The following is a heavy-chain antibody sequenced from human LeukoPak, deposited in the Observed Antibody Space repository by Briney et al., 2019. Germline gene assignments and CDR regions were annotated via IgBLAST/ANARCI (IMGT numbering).Heavy chain of an antibody. CDR3: ARDAGNPHRYYYYYMDV. CDR2: IIPIFGTA. Sequence: ASVKVSCKASGGTFSSYATSWVRQAPGQGLEWMGGIIPIFGTANYAQKFQGRVTITADESTSTAYMELSSLRSEDTAVYYCARDAGNPHRYYYYYMDVWGKGTTVTVSS. J-gene: IGHJ6*03. CDR1: GGTFSSYA. V-gene: IGHV1-69*13. D-gene: IGHD4-23*01.